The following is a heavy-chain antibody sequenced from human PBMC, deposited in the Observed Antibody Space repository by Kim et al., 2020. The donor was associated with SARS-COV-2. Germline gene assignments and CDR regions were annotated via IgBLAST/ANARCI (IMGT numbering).Heavy chain of an antibody. CDR2: INHSGST. CDR1: GGSFSGYY. Sequence: SETLSLTCAVYGGSFSGYYWSWIRQPPGKGLEWIGEINHSGSTNYNPSLKSRVTISVDTSKNQFSLKLSSVTAADTAVYYCARADTAMALGIDYWGQGTLVTVSS. V-gene: IGHV4-34*01. J-gene: IGHJ4*02. CDR3: ARADTAMALGIDY. D-gene: IGHD5-18*01.